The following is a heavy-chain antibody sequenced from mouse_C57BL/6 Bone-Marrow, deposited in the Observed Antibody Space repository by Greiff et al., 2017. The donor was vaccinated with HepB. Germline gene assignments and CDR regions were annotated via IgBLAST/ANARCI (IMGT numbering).Heavy chain of an antibody. D-gene: IGHD2-1*01. J-gene: IGHJ4*01. V-gene: IGHV3-6*01. CDR2: ISYDGSN. CDR1: GYSITSGYY. CDR3: ARGAGNFPYYAMDY. Sequence: EVKVEESGPGLVKPSQSLSLTCSVTGYSITSGYYWNWIRQFPGNKLEWMGYISYDGSNNYNPSLKNRISITRDTSKNQFFLKLNSVTTEDTATYYCARGAGNFPYYAMDYWGQGTSVTVSS.